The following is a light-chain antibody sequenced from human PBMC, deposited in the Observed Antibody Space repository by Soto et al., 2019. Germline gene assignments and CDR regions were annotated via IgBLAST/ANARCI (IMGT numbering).Light chain of an antibody. CDR2: DVS. V-gene: IGLV2-11*01. CDR3: CSYAGSYTFVI. Sequence: QSALTQPRSVSGSPGQSVTISCTGTSSDVGGYDYVSWYQQHPGKAPKLMIYDVSKRPSGVPDRFSGSKSGNTASLTISGLQPEAEADYYCCSYAGSYTFVIFGGGTKLTVL. CDR1: SSDVGGYDY. J-gene: IGLJ2*01.